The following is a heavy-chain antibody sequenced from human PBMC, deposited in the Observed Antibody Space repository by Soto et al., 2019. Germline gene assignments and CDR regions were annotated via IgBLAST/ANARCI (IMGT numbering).Heavy chain of an antibody. V-gene: IGHV1-3*01. D-gene: IGHD3-9*01. CDR2: INAGNGNT. J-gene: IGHJ3*02. Sequence: ASVKVCCKASGCTFTSYGMHWVRQAPGQRLEWMGWINAGNGNTKYSQKFQGRVTITRDTSASTAYMELSSLRSEDTAVYYCARTNYDILTGYPDAFYIWGQGTMVTVSS. CDR1: GCTFTSYG. CDR3: ARTNYDILTGYPDAFYI.